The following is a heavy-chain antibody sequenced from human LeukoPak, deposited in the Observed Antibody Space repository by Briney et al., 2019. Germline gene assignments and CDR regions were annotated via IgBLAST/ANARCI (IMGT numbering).Heavy chain of an antibody. CDR3: ANSIGGSKNDAFDI. CDR1: GYTFTGYY. J-gene: IGHJ3*02. D-gene: IGHD3-10*01. Sequence: GASVKVSCKASGYTFTGYYIHWVRQAPGQGLEWMGWINSNSGGASYAQKFQGRVTMTRDTSISTAYMELSSLRSDDTAVYYCANSIGGSKNDAFDIWGRGTMVTVSS. CDR2: INSNSGGA. V-gene: IGHV1-2*02.